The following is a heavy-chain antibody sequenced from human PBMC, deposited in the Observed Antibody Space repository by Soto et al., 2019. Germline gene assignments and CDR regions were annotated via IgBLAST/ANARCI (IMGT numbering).Heavy chain of an antibody. D-gene: IGHD3-3*01. Sequence: VQLLESGGGLVQPGGSLRLSCAASGFTFSSYAMSWVRQAPGKGLEWVSAISGSGGSTYYADSVKGRFTISRDNSKNTLYLQMNSLRAEDTAVYYCARGESYDFWSGYFPSHFDSWGQGTLVTVSS. J-gene: IGHJ4*02. V-gene: IGHV3-23*01. CDR2: ISGSGGST. CDR1: GFTFSSYA. CDR3: ARGESYDFWSGYFPSHFDS.